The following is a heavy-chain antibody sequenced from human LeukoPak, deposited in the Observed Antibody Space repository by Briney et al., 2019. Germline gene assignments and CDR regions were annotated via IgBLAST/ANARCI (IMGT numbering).Heavy chain of an antibody. CDR3: TRDVPGYSSDFDF. Sequence: ASVKVSCKASGYTFTGYFMHWVRQAPGQGLEWMGWINPINGDTNYAQKFQGGVTLTRDTSISTAYMELSRLTSDDTAIYYCTRDVPGYSSDFDFWGQGALVTVSS. V-gene: IGHV1-2*02. CDR1: GYTFTGYF. D-gene: IGHD6-19*01. J-gene: IGHJ4*02. CDR2: INPINGDT.